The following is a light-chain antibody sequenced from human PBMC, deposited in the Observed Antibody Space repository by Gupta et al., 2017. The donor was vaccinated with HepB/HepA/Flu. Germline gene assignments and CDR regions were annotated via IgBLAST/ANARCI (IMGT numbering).Light chain of an antibody. Sequence: EIEMTQSPLSLPVTPGEPAYISCRSSQGRQHSNGYYYWDWYLQKPGQSPQLLVDSGTNRAFGVPDSCSGSGSGIDFTLKSGGVEDEDVGVYYCRQDLQTPPFGQGTQVEIK. CDR3: RQDLQTPP. J-gene: IGKJ5*01. CDR2: SGT. V-gene: IGKV2-28*01. CDR1: QGRQHSNGYYY.